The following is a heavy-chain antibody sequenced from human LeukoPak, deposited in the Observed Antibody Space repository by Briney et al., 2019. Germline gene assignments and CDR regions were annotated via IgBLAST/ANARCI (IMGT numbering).Heavy chain of an antibody. V-gene: IGHV4-61*01. CDR2: EN. CDR1: GGSVSSGPYY. J-gene: IGHJ6*03. Sequence: SETLSLTCTVSGGSVSSGPYYWSWIRQPPGEGLEWIGWENNYNVSLKSRVTISVDTSKNQFSLKLSSVTAADTAVYYCARPARPYYYYYYMDVWGKGTTVTVSS. CDR3: ARPARPYYYYYYMDV.